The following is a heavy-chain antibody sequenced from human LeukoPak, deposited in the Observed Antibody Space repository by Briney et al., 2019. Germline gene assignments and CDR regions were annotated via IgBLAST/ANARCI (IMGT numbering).Heavy chain of an antibody. V-gene: IGHV3-30-3*01. D-gene: IGHD2-8*01. CDR2: ISYDGSNK. J-gene: IGHJ5*02. Sequence: PGGSLRLSCAASGFTFSSYATHWVRQAPGKGLEWVAVISYDGSNKYYADSVKGRFTISRDNSKNTLYLQMNSLRAEDTAVYYCARDYSLYAITGWFDPWGQGTLVTVSS. CDR3: ARDYSLYAITGWFDP. CDR1: GFTFSSYA.